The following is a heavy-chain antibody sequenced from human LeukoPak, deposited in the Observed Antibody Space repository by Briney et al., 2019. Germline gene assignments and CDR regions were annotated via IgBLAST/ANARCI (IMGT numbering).Heavy chain of an antibody. CDR1: GFPFSSYV. V-gene: IGHV3-23*01. J-gene: IGHJ4*02. CDR3: ATLGYCTSTSCSLVH. CDR2: ISDSIGST. D-gene: IGHD2-2*03. Sequence: GGSLRLSCAASGFPFSSYVMGWVRQAPGKGLEWVSTISDSIGSTYYADSVKGRFTTSRDNSKNTLYLQMNSLRAEDTAVYYCATLGYCTSTSCSLVHWGQGTLVTVSS.